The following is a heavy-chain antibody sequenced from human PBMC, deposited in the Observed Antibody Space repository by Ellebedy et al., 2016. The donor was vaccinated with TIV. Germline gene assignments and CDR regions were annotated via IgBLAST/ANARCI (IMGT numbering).Heavy chain of an antibody. CDR1: GYTLTELS. J-gene: IGHJ5*02. V-gene: IGHV1-8*01. CDR3: ARGVSGWSQGVWFDP. Sequence: AASVKVSCKVSGYTLTELSMHWVRQAPGQGLEWMGWMKPNSGKTGYAQKFQGRVTMTRNTSISTAYMELSSLRSEDTAVYYCARGVSGWSQGVWFDPWGQGTLVTVSS. CDR2: MKPNSGKT. D-gene: IGHD6-19*01.